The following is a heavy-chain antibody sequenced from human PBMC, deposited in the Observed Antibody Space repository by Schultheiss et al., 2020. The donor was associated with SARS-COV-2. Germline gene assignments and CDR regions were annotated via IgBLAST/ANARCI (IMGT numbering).Heavy chain of an antibody. CDR3: ARLGTYYDFWSGYRGCDP. J-gene: IGHJ5*02. V-gene: IGHV5-10-1*01. CDR2: IDPSDSYT. CDR1: GYSFTSYW. Sequence: GESLKISCKGSGYSFTSYWISWVRQMPGKGLEWMGRIDPSDSYTNYSPSFQGHVTISADKSISTAYLQWSSLKASDTAMYYCARLGTYYDFWSGYRGCDPWGQGTLVTVSS. D-gene: IGHD3-3*01.